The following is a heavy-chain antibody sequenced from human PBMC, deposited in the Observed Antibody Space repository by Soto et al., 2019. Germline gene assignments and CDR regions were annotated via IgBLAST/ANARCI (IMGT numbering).Heavy chain of an antibody. CDR2: INAGNGNT. Sequence: GASVKFSCKASEYTFTSYAMHWVRQAPGQSLEWMGWINAGNGNTKYSQKFRGRVTITRDTSASTAYMELSSLRSEDTAVYYCARELQGLYYFDYWGLGTLVTVSS. V-gene: IGHV1-3*01. CDR3: ARELQGLYYFDY. CDR1: EYTFTSYA. D-gene: IGHD4-4*01. J-gene: IGHJ4*02.